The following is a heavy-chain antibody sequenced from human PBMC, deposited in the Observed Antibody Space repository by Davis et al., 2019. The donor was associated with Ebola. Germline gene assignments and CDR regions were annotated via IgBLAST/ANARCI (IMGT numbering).Heavy chain of an antibody. J-gene: IGHJ4*02. V-gene: IGHV3-30*03. Sequence: PGGSLRLSCAASGFTFSSYGMHWVRQAPGKGLEWVAVISYDGSNKYYADSVKGRFTISRDNAWNSLSLQMNSLGAEDTAVYYCARYSSGWSWYFEHWGQGTLVTVSS. D-gene: IGHD6-19*01. CDR3: ARYSSGWSWYFEH. CDR1: GFTFSSYG. CDR2: ISYDGSNK.